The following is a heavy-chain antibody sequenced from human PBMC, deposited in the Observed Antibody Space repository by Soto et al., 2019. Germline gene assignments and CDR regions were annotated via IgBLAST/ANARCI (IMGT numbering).Heavy chain of an antibody. Sequence: SQTLSLTCAISGDSVSGNSAAAWNWIRQSPSKGLEWLGRTYYRSKWYNDYALSVKSRITINPDTSKNQFSLQLKSVTPEDAAVYYCARGLDRYSASHYYYYYGMDVWGQGTTVTVSS. CDR1: GDSVSGNSAAA. V-gene: IGHV6-1*01. CDR3: ARGLDRYSASHYYYYYGMDV. D-gene: IGHD2-21*01. CDR2: TYYRSKWYN. J-gene: IGHJ6*02.